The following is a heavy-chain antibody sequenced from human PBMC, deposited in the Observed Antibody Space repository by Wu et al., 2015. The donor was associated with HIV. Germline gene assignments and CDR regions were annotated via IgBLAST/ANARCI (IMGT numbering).Heavy chain of an antibody. CDR3: AGRYVGSYYLIPRGRPYYYGMDV. Sequence: QVQLVQSGAEVKKPGSSVKVSCKASGGTFSSYAISWVRQAPGQGLEWMGGIIPIFGTANYAQKFQGRVTITTDESTSTAYMELSSLRSEDTAVYYCAGRYVGSYYLIPRGRPYYYGMDVWGQGTTVTVSS. J-gene: IGHJ6*02. D-gene: IGHD1-26*01. V-gene: IGHV1-69*05. CDR1: GGTFSSYA. CDR2: IIPIFGTA.